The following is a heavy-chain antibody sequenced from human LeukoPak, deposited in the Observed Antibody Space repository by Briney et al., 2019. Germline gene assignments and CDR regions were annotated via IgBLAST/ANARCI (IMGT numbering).Heavy chain of an antibody. CDR3: AKDSPVATR. CDR2: ITTSGDGT. CDR1: GFTFSSSA. Sequence: GGSLRLSCAASGFTFSSSAMSWVRKAPGKGLEWVSSITTSGDGTYYAASVKGRFTISRDNSKNTLYLQMNSLRAEDTAMYYCAKDSPVATRWGQGTLVTVSS. V-gene: IGHV3-23*01. J-gene: IGHJ4*02. D-gene: IGHD1-26*01.